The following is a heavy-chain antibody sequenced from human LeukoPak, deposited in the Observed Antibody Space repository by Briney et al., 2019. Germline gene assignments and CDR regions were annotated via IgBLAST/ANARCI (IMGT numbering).Heavy chain of an antibody. D-gene: IGHD3-22*01. V-gene: IGHV3-53*01. Sequence: GGSLRLSCAASGFTVSSIHMVWVRQAPGKGLEWVSVTYTGGNSYYADSVKGRFIISRDISKNTLYLQMNSLRAEDSALYYCARGGRGSAAVVAPRSFDIWGRGTMVTVSS. CDR1: GFTVSSIH. CDR3: ARGGRGSAAVVAPRSFDI. J-gene: IGHJ3*02. CDR2: TYTGGNS.